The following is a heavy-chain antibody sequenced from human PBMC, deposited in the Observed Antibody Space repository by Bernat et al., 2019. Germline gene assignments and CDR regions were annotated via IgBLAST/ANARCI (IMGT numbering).Heavy chain of an antibody. V-gene: IGHV3-30*18. Sequence: QVQLVESGGGVVQPGRSLRLSCAASGFTFSSYGMHWVRQAPGKGPWWVAVISYDGSNKYYADSVKGRFTISRVDSKNTLYLQMSSLRAEDTAVYYCAKDRGGITIFRYYYYGMDVWGQGTTVTVSS. CDR1: GFTFSSYG. CDR3: AKDRGGITIFRYYYYGMDV. J-gene: IGHJ6*02. D-gene: IGHD3-3*01. CDR2: ISYDGSNK.